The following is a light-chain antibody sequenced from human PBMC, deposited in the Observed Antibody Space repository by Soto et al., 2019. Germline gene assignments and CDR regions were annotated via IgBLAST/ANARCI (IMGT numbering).Light chain of an antibody. J-gene: IGLJ1*01. CDR3: QTWGTGIHV. CDR1: SGHSSYA. CDR2: LNSDGSH. Sequence: QSVLTQSPSASASLGASVKLTCTLSSGHSSYAIAWHQQQPETGPRYLMKLNSDGSHSKGDGIPDRFSGSSSGAERYLIISRLQSEDEADYCCQTWGTGIHVFGTGTKLTVL. V-gene: IGLV4-69*01.